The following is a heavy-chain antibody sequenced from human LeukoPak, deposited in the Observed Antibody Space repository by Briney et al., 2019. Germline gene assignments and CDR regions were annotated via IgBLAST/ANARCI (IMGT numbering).Heavy chain of an antibody. D-gene: IGHD4-17*01. V-gene: IGHV4-39*01. J-gene: IGHJ4*02. CDR3: ARHRVPIFYGDYGGYFDY. CDR1: GGSVNTNPNY. Sequence: PSETLSLTCTVSGGSVNTNPNYWGWLRQPPGKGLEWIGSIYYSGSTYYNPSLKSRVTISVDTSKNQFSLKLSSVTAADTAVYYCARHRVPIFYGDYGGYFDYWGQGTLVTVSS. CDR2: IYYSGST.